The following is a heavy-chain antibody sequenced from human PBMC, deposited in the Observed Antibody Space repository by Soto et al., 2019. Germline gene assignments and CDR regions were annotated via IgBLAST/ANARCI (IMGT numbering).Heavy chain of an antibody. CDR2: IVVGSGNT. D-gene: IGHD6-13*01. CDR1: GFTFTSSA. Sequence: SVKVSCKASGFTFTSSAVQWVRQARGRRLEWIGWIVVGSGNTNYAQKFQERVTITRDMPTSTAYMELSSLRSEDTAVYYCAAPNSSSWYGEYYYYGMDVWGQGTTVTVSS. V-gene: IGHV1-58*01. J-gene: IGHJ6*02. CDR3: AAPNSSSWYGEYYYYGMDV.